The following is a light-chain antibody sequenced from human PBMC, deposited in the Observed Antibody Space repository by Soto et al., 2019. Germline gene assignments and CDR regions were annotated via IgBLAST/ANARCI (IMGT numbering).Light chain of an antibody. V-gene: IGKV1-5*03. Sequence: DIQMTQSPSTLSASVGDRVTIICRASQSVSSWLAWYQQKPGKAPKLLIYKASNLESGVPSRFSGSGSGTEFTLTISSLQPDDSATYYCQQYYGYSRTFGQGTKVEIK. CDR1: QSVSSW. J-gene: IGKJ1*01. CDR2: KAS. CDR3: QQYYGYSRT.